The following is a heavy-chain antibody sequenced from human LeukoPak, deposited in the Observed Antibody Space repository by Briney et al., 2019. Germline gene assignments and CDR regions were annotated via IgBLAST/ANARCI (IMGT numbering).Heavy chain of an antibody. V-gene: IGHV4-59*08. CDR3: ARHSKYYYDSSGSYVGYFQH. CDR2: IYYSGST. CDR1: GGSISVYY. Sequence: PSETLSLTCTVSGGSISVYYWSWIRQPPGKGLEWIGYIYYSGSTNYNPSLKRRVTISVDTSKNQFSLKLSSVTAADTAVYYCARHSKYYYDSSGSYVGYFQHWGQGTLVTVSS. D-gene: IGHD3-22*01. J-gene: IGHJ1*01.